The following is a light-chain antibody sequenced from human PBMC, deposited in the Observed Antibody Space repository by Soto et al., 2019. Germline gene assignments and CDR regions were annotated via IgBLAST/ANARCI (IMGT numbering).Light chain of an antibody. CDR3: QQSYSTLPIT. J-gene: IGKJ5*01. CDR1: QSISSY. CDR2: TAS. V-gene: IGKV1-39*01. Sequence: DIQMTQSPSSLSASLVDRVTSTFRASQSISSYLNWYQQKPGKAPKLLIYTASSLQSGVPSRFSGSGSGTDFTLTISSLQPEDFATYYCQQSYSTLPITFGQGTRLEIK.